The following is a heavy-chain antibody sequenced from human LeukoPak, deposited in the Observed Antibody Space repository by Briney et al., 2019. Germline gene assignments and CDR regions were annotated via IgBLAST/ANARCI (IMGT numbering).Heavy chain of an antibody. CDR1: GGSISSYY. CDR3: AQYTAMVTDAFDI. CDR2: IYYSGST. J-gene: IGHJ3*02. D-gene: IGHD5-18*01. V-gene: IGHV4-59*08. Sequence: PSETLSLTCTVSGGSISSYYWSWIRQPPGKGLEWIGYIYYSGSTNYNPSLKSRVTISVDTSKNQFSLKLSSVTAADTAVYYCAQYTAMVTDAFDIWGQGTMVTVS.